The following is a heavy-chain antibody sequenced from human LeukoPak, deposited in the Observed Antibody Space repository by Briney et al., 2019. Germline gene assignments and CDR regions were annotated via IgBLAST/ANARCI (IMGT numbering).Heavy chain of an antibody. CDR2: IIPIFGIA. CDR1: GGNFSSYA. Sequence: SVKVACKASGGNFSSYAMSWVRQAPGQGLEWMGRIIPIFGIANYAQKFQGRVTITADKSSSTAYMELSSLRSEYTAVYYCASESGGICPNFDYWGQGTRVTVSS. V-gene: IGHV1-69*04. J-gene: IGHJ4*02. D-gene: IGHD3-16*01. CDR3: ASESGGICPNFDY.